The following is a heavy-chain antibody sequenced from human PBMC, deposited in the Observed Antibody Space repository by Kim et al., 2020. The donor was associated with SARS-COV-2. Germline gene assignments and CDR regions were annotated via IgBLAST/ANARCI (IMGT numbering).Heavy chain of an antibody. CDR3: LKGGWGWIWDH. J-gene: IGHJ4*02. CDR1: GFTFTGYA. Sequence: GGSPRLSCTTSGFTFTGYAMSWVRQAPGKGLEWVSSIDGSDGTTYYVDSVKGRFTISRDDSKSTLYLWMTSLRADDTAVYYCLKGGWGWIWDHWGQGAHVTVAS. V-gene: IGHV3-23*01. CDR2: IDGSDGTT. D-gene: IGHD2-2*03.